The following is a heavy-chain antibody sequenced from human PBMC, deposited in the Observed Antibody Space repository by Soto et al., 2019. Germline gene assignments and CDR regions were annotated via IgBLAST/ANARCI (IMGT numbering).Heavy chain of an antibody. J-gene: IGHJ4*02. CDR1: GFTFSSFV. Sequence: GGSLRLSCAASGFTFSSFVMNWVRQAPGKGLEWVANIKGDGSEKNYVDSVKGRFTVSRDNAKRSLYLQMNSLRVEDTAVYYCVRGLYTGSPHFFYWGQGTPVTVSS. V-gene: IGHV3-7*05. D-gene: IGHD1-26*01. CDR3: VRGLYTGSPHFFY. CDR2: IKGDGSEK.